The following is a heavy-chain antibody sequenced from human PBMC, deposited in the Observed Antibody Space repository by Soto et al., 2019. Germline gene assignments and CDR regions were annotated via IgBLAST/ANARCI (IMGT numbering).Heavy chain of an antibody. CDR1: GITFSSYS. Sequence: GGSLRLSCATSGITFSSYSMNWVRQAPGKGLEWVSSISSSSSYIYYADSVKGRFTISRDNAKNSLYLQMNSLRAEDTAVYYCARDKYSGYDYYYYYMDVWGKGTTVTSP. J-gene: IGHJ6*03. D-gene: IGHD5-12*01. V-gene: IGHV3-21*01. CDR2: ISSSSSYI. CDR3: ARDKYSGYDYYYYYMDV.